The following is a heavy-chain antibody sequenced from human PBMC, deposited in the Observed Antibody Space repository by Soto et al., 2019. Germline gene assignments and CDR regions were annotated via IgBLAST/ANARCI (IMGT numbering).Heavy chain of an antibody. V-gene: IGHV4-61*01. CDR1: GGSVNNRTYY. CDR2: VYYSGTT. Sequence: LSETLSLTCSVSGGSVNNRTYYWSWIRQPPGKRLEWIGYVYYSGTTNYNPSLKSRVSISVDTSKNQFSLSLSSVTAADTALFYCARTTAVPNTLRSRYYFDYWGQGTLVTVSS. J-gene: IGHJ4*02. D-gene: IGHD4-17*01. CDR3: ARTTAVPNTLRSRYYFDY.